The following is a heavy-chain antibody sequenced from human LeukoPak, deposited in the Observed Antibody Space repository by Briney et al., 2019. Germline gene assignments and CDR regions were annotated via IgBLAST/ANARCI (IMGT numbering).Heavy chain of an antibody. CDR3: ARVEISSRAPYYMDV. V-gene: IGHV3-21*04. CDR1: GFTFSSYS. D-gene: IGHD6-13*01. Sequence: GGSLILSCAASGFTFSSYSMNLVRPAPGKGLEWVSSISSSSSYIYYADSVKGRFTISRDNAKNSLYLQMNSLRAEDTAVYYCARVEISSRAPYYMDVWGKGTTVTVSS. J-gene: IGHJ6*03. CDR2: ISSSSSYI.